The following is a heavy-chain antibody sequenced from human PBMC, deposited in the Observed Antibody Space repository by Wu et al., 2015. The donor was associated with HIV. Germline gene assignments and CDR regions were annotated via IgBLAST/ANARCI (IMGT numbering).Heavy chain of an antibody. V-gene: IGHV1-69*12. CDR1: GGTFTSYA. CDR3: AGDGIAAAGTEGDY. Sequence: QVHLVQSGAEVKKSGSSVKVSCQASGGTFTSYAFSWVRQAPGQGFEWMGGISPISETPEYAQKFQGRVTITADESTNTAYMELSSLRSEDTGVYYCAGDGIAAAGTEGDYWGQGTLVTVSS. CDR2: ISPISETP. D-gene: IGHD6-13*01. J-gene: IGHJ4*02.